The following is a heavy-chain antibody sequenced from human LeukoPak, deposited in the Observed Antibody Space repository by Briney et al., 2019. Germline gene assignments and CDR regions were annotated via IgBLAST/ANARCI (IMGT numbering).Heavy chain of an antibody. CDR1: GGSISSYY. Sequence: SETLSLTCTVSGGSISSYYWSWIRQPPGKGLEWIGYIYYSGSTNYNPSLKSRVTISVDTSKYQFSLKLSSVTAADTAVYYCARVVGYDFWSGLNYGMDVWGQGTTVTVSS. CDR3: ARVVGYDFWSGLNYGMDV. V-gene: IGHV4-59*01. CDR2: IYYSGST. J-gene: IGHJ6*02. D-gene: IGHD3-3*01.